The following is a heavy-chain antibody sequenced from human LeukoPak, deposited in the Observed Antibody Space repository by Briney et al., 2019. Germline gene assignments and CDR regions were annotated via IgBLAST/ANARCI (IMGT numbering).Heavy chain of an antibody. CDR1: GGSISSYY. J-gene: IGHJ4*02. CDR2: IYTSGST. D-gene: IGHD3-22*01. CDR3: ARGEYYYDTSGPGAFDY. V-gene: IGHV4-4*07. Sequence: SETLSLTCTVSGGSISSYYWSWIRQPPGKGLEWIGRIYTSGSTNYNPSLKSRVTMSVDTSKNQFSLKLSSVTAADTAVYYCARGEYYYDTSGPGAFDYWGQGTLVTVSS.